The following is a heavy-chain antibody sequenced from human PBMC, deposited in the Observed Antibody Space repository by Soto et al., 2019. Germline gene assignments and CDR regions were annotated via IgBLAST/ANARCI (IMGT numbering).Heavy chain of an antibody. V-gene: IGHV3-9*01. Sequence: EVQLVESGGGLVQPGRSLRLSCAASGFTFDDYAMHWVRQAPGKGLEWVSGISWNSGSIGYADSVKGRFTISTDNAKNSLYLQMNSLRAEDTALYYCAKDSLRFSSTRDAFDIWGQGTMVTVSS. CDR2: ISWNSGSI. CDR1: GFTFDDYA. CDR3: AKDSLRFSSTRDAFDI. J-gene: IGHJ3*02. D-gene: IGHD3-3*01.